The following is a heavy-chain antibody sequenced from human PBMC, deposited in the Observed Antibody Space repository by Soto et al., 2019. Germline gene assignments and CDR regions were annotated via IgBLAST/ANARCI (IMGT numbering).Heavy chain of an antibody. D-gene: IGHD4-17*01. Sequence: PSQTLSLTCAISGDSVSSNSAAWNWIRQSPSRGLEWLGRTYYRSKWYNDYAVSVKSRITINPDTSKNQFSLQLNSVTPEDTAVYYCARGVSYGDYPLSTYYYYGMDVWGQGTTVTVSS. CDR1: GDSVSSNSAA. CDR2: TYYRSKWYN. V-gene: IGHV6-1*01. CDR3: ARGVSYGDYPLSTYYYYGMDV. J-gene: IGHJ6*02.